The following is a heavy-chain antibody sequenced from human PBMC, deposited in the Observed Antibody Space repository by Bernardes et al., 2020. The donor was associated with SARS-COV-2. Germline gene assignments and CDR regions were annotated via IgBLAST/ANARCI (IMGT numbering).Heavy chain of an antibody. V-gene: IGHV4-61*02. J-gene: IGHJ4*02. CDR3: ARDRGEVVTLFGVVTGPQYFDF. CDR1: GGSISSGGYS. Sequence: SETLSLTCTVSGGSISSGGYSWNWIRQPAGKGLEWIGRIYATESTNSSPSLKGRVTISVDTSKNQFSLELRSVIAADTAVYYCARDRGEVVTLFGVVTGPQYFDFWGQGTLVTVSS. D-gene: IGHD3-3*01. CDR2: IYATEST.